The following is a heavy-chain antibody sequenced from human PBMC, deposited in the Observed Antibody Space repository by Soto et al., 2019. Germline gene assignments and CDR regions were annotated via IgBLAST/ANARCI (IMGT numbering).Heavy chain of an antibody. Sequence: SLRLSCAASGFTFSSYWMHWVRQVPGKGLVWVSRIKYDGSSIIYADSVKGRFTISRDNAKNTLYLQMNSLRAEDTSIYYCVRDQGSDWFDPWGQGTLVTVSS. V-gene: IGHV3-74*01. CDR3: VRDQGSDWFDP. CDR2: IKYDGSSI. J-gene: IGHJ5*02. CDR1: GFTFSSYW.